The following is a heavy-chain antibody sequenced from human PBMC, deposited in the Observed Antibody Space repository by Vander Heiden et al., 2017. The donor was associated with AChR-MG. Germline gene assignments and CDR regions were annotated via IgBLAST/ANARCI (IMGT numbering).Heavy chain of an antibody. Sequence: QVQLQQSGPGLVKPSQTLSLTRAISGDRFPSYRSAWYLIRPSLARGLEWLGRTYYRSKWYNDYAVSVKSRITINPDTSKNQFSLQLNSVTPEDTAVYYCARVATYYDFWSGYWDRDYYYYGMDVWGQGTTVTVSS. CDR3: ARVATYYDFWSGYWDRDYYYYGMDV. V-gene: IGHV6-1*01. CDR2: TYYRSKWYN. CDR1: GDRFPSYRSA. D-gene: IGHD3-3*01. J-gene: IGHJ6*02.